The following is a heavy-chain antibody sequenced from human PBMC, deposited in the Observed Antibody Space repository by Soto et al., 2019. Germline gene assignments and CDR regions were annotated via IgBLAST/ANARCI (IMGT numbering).Heavy chain of an antibody. CDR2: IYPGDSDT. CDR3: ARQSPPSYYYDSSGSDAFDI. J-gene: IGHJ3*02. CDR1: GYSFTSYW. D-gene: IGHD3-22*01. Sequence: GESLKISCKGSGYSFTSYWIGWVRQMPGKGLEWMGIIYPGDSDTRYSPSFQGQVTISADKSISTAYLQWSSLKASDTAMYYCARQSPPSYYYDSSGSDAFDIWGQGTMVTVSS. V-gene: IGHV5-51*01.